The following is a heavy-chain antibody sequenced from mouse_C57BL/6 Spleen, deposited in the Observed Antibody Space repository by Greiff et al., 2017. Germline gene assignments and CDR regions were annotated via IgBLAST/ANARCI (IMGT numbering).Heavy chain of an antibody. J-gene: IGHJ4*01. V-gene: IGHV5-4*01. Sequence: EVKLVESGGGLVKPGGSLKLSCAASGFTFTSYAMSWVRQTPEKRLEWVDTISDGGSYTYYPDNVKGRFTISRDNAKNNLYLQMSHLKSEDTAMYYCAREEDYAMDYWGQGTSVTVSS. CDR1: GFTFTSYA. CDR3: AREEDYAMDY. CDR2: ISDGGSYT.